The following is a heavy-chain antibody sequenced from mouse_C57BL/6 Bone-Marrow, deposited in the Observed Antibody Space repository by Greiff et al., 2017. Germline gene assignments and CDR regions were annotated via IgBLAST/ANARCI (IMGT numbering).Heavy chain of an antibody. Sequence: EVQGVESGGGLVKPGGSLKLSCAASGFTFSSYAMSWVRQTPEKRLEWVATISDGGSYTYYPDNVKGRFTISRDNAKNNLYLQMGNLKSEDTAMYYCARDHRWLLRYFDVWGTGTTVTVSS. V-gene: IGHV5-4*01. CDR3: ARDHRWLLRYFDV. CDR2: ISDGGSYT. J-gene: IGHJ1*03. D-gene: IGHD2-3*01. CDR1: GFTFSSYA.